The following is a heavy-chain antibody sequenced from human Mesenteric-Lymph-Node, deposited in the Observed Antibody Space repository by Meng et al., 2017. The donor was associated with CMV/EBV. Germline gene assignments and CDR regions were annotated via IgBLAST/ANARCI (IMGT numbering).Heavy chain of an antibody. D-gene: IGHD2-15*01. CDR3: ARGYYQGESGGSHPDWFDP. V-gene: IGHV4-39*07. J-gene: IGHJ5*02. CDR1: GGSISSSSYY. Sequence: SETLSLTCTVSGGSISSSSYYWGWIRQPPGKGLEWIGSIYYSGSTYYNPSLKSRVTISVDTSKNQFSLKLSSVTAADTAVYYCARGYYQGESGGSHPDWFDPWGQGTLVTVSS. CDR2: IYYSGST.